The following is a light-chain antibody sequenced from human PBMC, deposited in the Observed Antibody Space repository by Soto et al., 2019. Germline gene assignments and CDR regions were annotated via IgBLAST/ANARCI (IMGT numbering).Light chain of an antibody. CDR1: QSVDGY. V-gene: IGKV3-15*01. CDR2: GAS. J-gene: IGKJ5*01. CDR3: QQSHKWPPIT. Sequence: GEIATLACRASQSVDGYLAWYQQKPGQAPRLLIYGASNRATGVTARFRGGGSGTEFTLTISSLQSEDSAVYYCQQSHKWPPITFGPGTRLEIK.